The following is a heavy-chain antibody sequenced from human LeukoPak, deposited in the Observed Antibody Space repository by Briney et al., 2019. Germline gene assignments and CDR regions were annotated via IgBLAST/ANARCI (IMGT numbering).Heavy chain of an antibody. CDR1: GFTFSSYA. CDR2: ISSSGSTI. D-gene: IGHD2-2*01. J-gene: IGHJ5*02. CDR3: ARGGGQYQLLRNWFDP. V-gene: IGHV3-48*03. Sequence: GGSLRLSCAASGFTFSSYAMHWVRQAPGKGLEWVSYISSSGSTIYYADSVKGRFTISRDNAKNSLYLQMNSLRAEDTAVYYCARGGGQYQLLRNWFDPWGQGTLVTVSS.